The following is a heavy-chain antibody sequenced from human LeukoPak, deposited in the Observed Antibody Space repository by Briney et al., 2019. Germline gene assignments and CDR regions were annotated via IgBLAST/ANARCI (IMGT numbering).Heavy chain of an antibody. J-gene: IGHJ4*02. CDR2: ISGSGGRP. V-gene: IGHV3-23*01. CDR3: AKRGVVIRVILVGFHKEAYYFDS. Sequence: GGSLRLSCAVSGITLSNYGMSWVRQAPGKGLEWVAGISGSGGRPNYADSVKGRFTISRDNAKNTLYLQMTSLRAEDTAVYFCAKRGVVIRVILVGFHKEAYYFDSWGQGALVTVSS. CDR1: GITLSNYG. D-gene: IGHD3-22*01.